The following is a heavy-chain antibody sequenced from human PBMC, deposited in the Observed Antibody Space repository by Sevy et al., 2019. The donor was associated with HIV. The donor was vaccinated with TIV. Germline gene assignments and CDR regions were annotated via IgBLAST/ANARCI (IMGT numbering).Heavy chain of an antibody. V-gene: IGHV4-39*01. CDR3: ARGGGNSEWGYYFDF. D-gene: IGHD2-21*02. J-gene: IGHJ4*02. CDR2: IYYGGTS. CDR1: GGSISSGTYY. Sequence: SETLSLTCTVSGGSISSGTYYWGWIRQPPGKGLEWIGNIYYGGTSYYNPSLKSRVTISVDTSKNQFSLNLRSVTTADTAVFYCARGGGNSEWGYYFDFWGQGTLVTVSS.